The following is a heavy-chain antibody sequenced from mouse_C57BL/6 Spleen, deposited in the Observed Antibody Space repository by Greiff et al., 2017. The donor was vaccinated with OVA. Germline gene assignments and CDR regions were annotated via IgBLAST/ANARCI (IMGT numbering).Heavy chain of an antibody. V-gene: IGHV5-4*01. CDR2: ISDGGSYT. CDR1: GFTFSSYA. J-gene: IGHJ4*01. D-gene: IGHD2-4*01. Sequence: DVKLVESGGGLVKPGGSLKLSCAASGFTFSSYAMSWVRQTPEKRLEWVATISDGGSYTYYPDNVKGRFTISRDNAKNNLYLQMSHLKSEDTAMYYCAREGDYDDYAMDYWGQGTSVTVSS. CDR3: AREGDYDDYAMDY.